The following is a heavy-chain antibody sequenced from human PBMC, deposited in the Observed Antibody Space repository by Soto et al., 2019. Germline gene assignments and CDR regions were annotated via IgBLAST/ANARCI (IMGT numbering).Heavy chain of an antibody. D-gene: IGHD3-3*01. CDR1: GGTFSSYA. Sequence: ASVKVSCKASGGTFSSYAISWVRQAPGQGLEWMGGIIPIFGTANYAQKFQGRVTITADESTSTAYMELSSLRSEDTAVYYCARTRGLRFLEWLCMDVWGQGTTVTVSS. CDR2: IIPIFGTA. J-gene: IGHJ6*02. CDR3: ARTRGLRFLEWLCMDV. V-gene: IGHV1-69*13.